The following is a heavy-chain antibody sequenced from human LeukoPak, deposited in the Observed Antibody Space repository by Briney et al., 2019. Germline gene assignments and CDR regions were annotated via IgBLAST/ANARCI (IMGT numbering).Heavy chain of an antibody. CDR1: GFTFSYYG. CDR2: IWYDGSSE. V-gene: IGHV3-33*01. J-gene: IGHJ4*02. CDR3: ATSYYNGSGSYYPLDY. D-gene: IGHD3-10*01. Sequence: GRSLRLSCTASGFTFSYYGMHWVRQAPGKGLEWVAVIWYDGSSEYYEESVKGRFTISRDNSKNTLYLQMNSLRADDTAVYHCATSYYNGSGSYYPLDYWGQGTLVTVSS.